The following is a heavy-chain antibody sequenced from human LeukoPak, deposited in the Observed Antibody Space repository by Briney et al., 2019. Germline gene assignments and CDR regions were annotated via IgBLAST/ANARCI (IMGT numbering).Heavy chain of an antibody. CDR1: GYTFTRYG. CDR3: ARDECTSICCYCYY. Sequence: GASVKVSCKASGYTFTRYGITWVRQAPGQGLEWMGWISGYNYNTNYAQKLQDRVTMTTDTSTSTAYMEPRSLTSDDTAVYYCARDECTSICCYCYYWGQGTLVTVSS. D-gene: IGHD2-2*01. V-gene: IGHV1-18*01. J-gene: IGHJ4*02. CDR2: ISGYNYNT.